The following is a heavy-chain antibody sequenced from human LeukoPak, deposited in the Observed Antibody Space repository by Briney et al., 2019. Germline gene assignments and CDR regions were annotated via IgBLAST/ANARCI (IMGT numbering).Heavy chain of an antibody. V-gene: IGHV4-34*01. CDR2: INHSGST. CDR3: ARFQWLVPYYFDY. J-gene: IGHJ4*02. CDR1: GGSFSGYY. D-gene: IGHD6-19*01. Sequence: SETLSLTCAVYGGSFSGYYWSWIRQPPGKGLEWIGEINHSGSTNYNPSLKSRVTISVDTSKNQFSLKLSSVTAADTAVYYCARFQWLVPYYFDYWGQGTLVAVSS.